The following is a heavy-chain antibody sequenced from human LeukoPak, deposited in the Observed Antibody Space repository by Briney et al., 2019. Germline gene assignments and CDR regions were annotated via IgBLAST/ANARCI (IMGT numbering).Heavy chain of an antibody. J-gene: IGHJ4*02. D-gene: IGHD4-17*01. CDR1: GYTFTGYY. CDR2: ISYDGSNK. Sequence: SCKASGYTFTGYYMHWVRQAPGKGLEWVAVISYDGSNKYYADSVKGRFTISRDNSKNTLYLQMNSLRAEDTAVYYCARPGLGDYGDYFDYWGQGTLVTVSS. CDR3: ARPGLGDYGDYFDY. V-gene: IGHV3-30*04.